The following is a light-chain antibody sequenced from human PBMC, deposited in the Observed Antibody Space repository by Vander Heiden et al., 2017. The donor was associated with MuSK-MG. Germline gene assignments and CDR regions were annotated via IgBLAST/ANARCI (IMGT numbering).Light chain of an antibody. Sequence: QSALTHPASVSGSPGPSLTISCTGTSSDVGGYNYLSWYQQHPGKAPKLRSDDVSNQPSGVSNRGSGSKSGNNGSLSISGLPAEDEADDDCSSYTGSSTVGLGGGAKM. CDR1: SSDVGGYNY. CDR3: SSYTGSSTVG. V-gene: IGLV2-14*01. J-gene: IGLJ3*02. CDR2: DVS.